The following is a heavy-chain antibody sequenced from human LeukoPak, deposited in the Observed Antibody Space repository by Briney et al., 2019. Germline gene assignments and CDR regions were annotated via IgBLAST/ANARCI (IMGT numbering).Heavy chain of an antibody. V-gene: IGHV3-21*01. CDR1: GFTLSTYS. D-gene: IGHD1-26*01. J-gene: IGHJ4*02. Sequence: GGSLRLSCAASGFTLSTYSMNWVRQAPGKGLEWVSSISSSSSYIHYADSVKGRFTISRDNAKNSLYLQMNSLRAEDTAVYYCVRDRGTYRPIDYWGQGTLVTVSS. CDR2: ISSSSSYI. CDR3: VRDRGTYRPIDY.